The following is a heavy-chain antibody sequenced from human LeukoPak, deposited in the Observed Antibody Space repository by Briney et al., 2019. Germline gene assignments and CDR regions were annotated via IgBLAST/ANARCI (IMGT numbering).Heavy chain of an antibody. J-gene: IGHJ4*02. CDR1: GFTFSSCA. D-gene: IGHD6-13*01. CDR2: ISYDGNNI. CDR3: ARGRGSWYGVYFDY. Sequence: PGGSLRLSCATSGFTFSSCAMHWVRQVPGKGLEWVAVISYDGNNIYYVDSVKGRFTTSRDNAKNSLYLQMNSLRTEDTAVYYCARGRGSWYGVYFDYWGQGTLVTVSS. V-gene: IGHV3-30*03.